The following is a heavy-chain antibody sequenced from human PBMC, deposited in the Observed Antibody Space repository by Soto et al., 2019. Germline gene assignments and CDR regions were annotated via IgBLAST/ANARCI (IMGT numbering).Heavy chain of an antibody. Sequence: SETLSLTCTVSGGSISSRTCCWIWKRQPPGKGLEWIGYIYYSGSTNYNPSLKSRVTISVDTSKNQFSLKLSSVTAADTAVYYCARGGDYDSSGYEKWGQGTLVTVSS. CDR1: GGSISSRTCC. J-gene: IGHJ4*02. CDR2: IYYSGST. D-gene: IGHD3-22*01. V-gene: IGHV4-61*01. CDR3: ARGGDYDSSGYEK.